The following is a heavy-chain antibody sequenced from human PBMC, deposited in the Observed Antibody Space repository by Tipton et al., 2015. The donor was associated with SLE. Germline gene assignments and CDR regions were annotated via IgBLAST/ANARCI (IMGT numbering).Heavy chain of an antibody. J-gene: IGHJ6*02. CDR2: IILDAGGT. CDR3: ATSTGATISIMDV. CDR1: GHTVSSTG. D-gene: IGHD5-12*01. V-gene: IGHV1-46*01. Sequence: QVQLVQSGAEVKKPGASVKVSCKASGHTVSSTGIHWVRQAPGQGLEWMGIIILDAGGTNYAQKFQGRVTLTRDTSTGTVYMDLSSLRSEDTAVYYCATSTGATISIMDVWGRGTTVTVSS.